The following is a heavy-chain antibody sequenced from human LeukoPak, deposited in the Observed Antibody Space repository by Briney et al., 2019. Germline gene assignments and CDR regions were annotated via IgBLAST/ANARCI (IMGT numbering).Heavy chain of an antibody. CDR3: ARKYCSSTSCSYGFDI. J-gene: IGHJ3*02. D-gene: IGHD2-2*01. V-gene: IGHV4-34*01. Sequence: PSETLSPTCAVYGGSFSGYYWSWIRQPPGKGLEWIGETSHSGSTNYNPSPESRVTISVDTSKKHFSLKLSSVTAADTAVYFCARKYCSSTSCSYGFDIWGQGTMVTVSS. CDR2: TSHSGST. CDR1: GGSFSGYY.